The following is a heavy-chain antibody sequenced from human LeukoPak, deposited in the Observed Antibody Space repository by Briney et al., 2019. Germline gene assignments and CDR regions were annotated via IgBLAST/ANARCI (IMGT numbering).Heavy chain of an antibody. CDR3: AKDIRPRITIFAPGHFDY. J-gene: IGHJ4*02. Sequence: GGSLRLSCAASGFTFDDYAMHWVRQAPGKGLEWVSLISGDGGSTYYADSVKGRFTISRDNSKISLYLQMNSLRTEDTALYYCAKDIRPRITIFAPGHFDYWGQGTLVTVSS. V-gene: IGHV3-43*02. D-gene: IGHD3-3*01. CDR2: ISGDGGST. CDR1: GFTFDDYA.